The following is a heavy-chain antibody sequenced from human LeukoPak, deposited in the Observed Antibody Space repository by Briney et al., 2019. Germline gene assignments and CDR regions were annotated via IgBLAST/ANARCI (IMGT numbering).Heavy chain of an antibody. CDR3: AKTYGSGSRYYFDY. D-gene: IGHD3-10*01. Sequence: GGSLRLSCAASGFTFSSYGMTWVRQAPGKGLEWVSGITGSGDYTNYADSVKGRFTISRDNSKNTLYLQMSSLRAEDTAVYYCAKTYGSGSRYYFDYWGQGTLVTVSS. CDR2: ITGSGDYT. CDR1: GFTFSSYG. V-gene: IGHV3-23*01. J-gene: IGHJ4*02.